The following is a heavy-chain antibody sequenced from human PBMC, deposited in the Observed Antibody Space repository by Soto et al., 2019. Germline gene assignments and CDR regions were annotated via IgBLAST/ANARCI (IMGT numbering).Heavy chain of an antibody. Sequence: PGESLKISCKGSGYSFTSYWISWVRQMPGKGLEWMGRIDPSDSYTNYSPSFQGHVTISADKSISTAYLQWSSLKASDTAMYYCASTNYYDSSGYYRYYGMDVWGQGTTVTVCS. D-gene: IGHD3-22*01. CDR3: ASTNYYDSSGYYRYYGMDV. CDR1: GYSFTSYW. V-gene: IGHV5-10-1*01. J-gene: IGHJ6*02. CDR2: IDPSDSYT.